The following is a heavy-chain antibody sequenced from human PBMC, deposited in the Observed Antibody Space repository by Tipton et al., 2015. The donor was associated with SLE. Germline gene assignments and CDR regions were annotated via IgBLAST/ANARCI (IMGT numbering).Heavy chain of an antibody. CDR2: IYSGGST. J-gene: IGHJ4*02. CDR1: EFTVSSNY. Sequence: SLRLSCAASEFTVSSNYMSWVRQAPGKGLEWVSVIYSGGSTYYADSVKGRFTISRDNSKNTLYLQMNSLRAEDTAVYYFARDRPSSSWSYFEYWGQGTLVDVSS. V-gene: IGHV3-53*01. D-gene: IGHD6-13*01. CDR3: ARDRPSSSWSYFEY.